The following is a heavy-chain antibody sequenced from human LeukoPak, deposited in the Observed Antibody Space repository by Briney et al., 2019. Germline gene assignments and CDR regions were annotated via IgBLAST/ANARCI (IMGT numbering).Heavy chain of an antibody. CDR2: FDPEDGET. D-gene: IGHD3-22*01. Sequence: ASVEVSCKVSGYTLTELSMHWVRQAPGKGLEWMGGFDPEDGETIYAQKFQGRVTMTEDTSTDTAYMELSSLRSEDTAVYYCAGSGYYYRWFDPWGQGTLVTVSS. CDR1: GYTLTELS. CDR3: AGSGYYYRWFDP. J-gene: IGHJ5*02. V-gene: IGHV1-24*01.